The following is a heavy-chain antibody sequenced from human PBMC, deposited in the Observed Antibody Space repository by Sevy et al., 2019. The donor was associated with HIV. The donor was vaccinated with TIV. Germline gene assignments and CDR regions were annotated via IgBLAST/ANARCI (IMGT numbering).Heavy chain of an antibody. J-gene: IGHJ3*02. CDR1: GFMFSSYD. CDR2: ISSSGSTI. Sequence: GGSLRLSCAASGFMFSSYDMNWVRQAPGKGLEWVSYISSSGSTIYYADSVKGRFTISRDNAKNSLYLQMNSLRAEDTAVYYCASGPVWSAFDIWGQGTMVTVSS. CDR3: ASGPVWSAFDI. D-gene: IGHD2-8*02. V-gene: IGHV3-48*03.